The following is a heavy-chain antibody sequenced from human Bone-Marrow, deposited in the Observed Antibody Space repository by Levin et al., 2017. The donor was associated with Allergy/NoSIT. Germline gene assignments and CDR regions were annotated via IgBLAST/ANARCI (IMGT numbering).Heavy chain of an antibody. Sequence: GGSLRLSCAASGFLFGDYAMHWVRLAPGRGLEWVSGVSWDSYNIDYADSVRGRFTISRDNTRHYLYLQMNSLRTEDTAFYYCAKVGDITGTTATYYDSWGQGTLVTVSS. D-gene: IGHD1-14*01. CDR1: GFLFGDYA. V-gene: IGHV3-9*01. CDR2: VSWDSYNI. J-gene: IGHJ4*02. CDR3: AKVGDITGTTATYYDS.